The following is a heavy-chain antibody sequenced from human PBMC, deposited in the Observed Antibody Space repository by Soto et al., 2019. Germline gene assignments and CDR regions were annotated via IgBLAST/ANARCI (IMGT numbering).Heavy chain of an antibody. CDR1: GFTFSSYG. D-gene: IGHD2-15*01. CDR2: ISYDGSNK. J-gene: IGHJ4*02. V-gene: IGHV3-30*18. CDR3: AKDPKPLAVVVVAATSYYFGY. Sequence: GGSLRLSCAASGFTFSSYGMHWVRQAPGKGLEWVAVISYDGSNKYYADSVKGRFTISRDNSKNTLYLQMNSLRAEDTAVYYCAKDPKPLAVVVVAATSYYFGYWGQGTLVTVSS.